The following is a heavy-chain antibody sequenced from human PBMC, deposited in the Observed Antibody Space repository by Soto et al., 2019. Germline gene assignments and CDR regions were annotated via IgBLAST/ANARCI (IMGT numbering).Heavy chain of an antibody. CDR3: ARAPTSLDY. CDR2: ISAYNGNT. V-gene: IGHV1-18*01. J-gene: IGHJ4*02. Sequence: QVQLVQSGAEVKKPGSSVKVSCKASGYTFATYGIAWVRQAPGQGLEWMGWISAYNGNTNYASKVQGRVTMTTDTSTSTAYMALRSLTSDDTAVYYCARAPTSLDYWGQGTLVTVSS. CDR1: GYTFATYG.